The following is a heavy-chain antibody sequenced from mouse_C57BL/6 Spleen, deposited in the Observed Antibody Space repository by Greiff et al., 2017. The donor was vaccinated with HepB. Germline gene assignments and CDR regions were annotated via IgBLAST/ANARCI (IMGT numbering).Heavy chain of an antibody. CDR1: GYTFTSYT. V-gene: IGHV1-4*01. D-gene: IGHD4-1*01. CDR2: INPSSGYT. CDR3: ARGELTCYYAMDY. Sequence: QVQLQQSGAELARPGASVKMSCKASGYTFTSYTMHWVKQRPGQGLEWIGYINPSSGYTKYNQKFKDKATLTADKSSSTAYMQLSSLTYEDAAVYYCARGELTCYYAMDYWGQGTSVTVSS. J-gene: IGHJ4*01.